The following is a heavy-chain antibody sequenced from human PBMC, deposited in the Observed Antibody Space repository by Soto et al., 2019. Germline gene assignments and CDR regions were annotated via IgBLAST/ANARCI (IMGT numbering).Heavy chain of an antibody. D-gene: IGHD6-13*01. V-gene: IGHV1-2*04. CDR2: INPNSGGT. Sequence: ASVKVSCKASGYTFTDYYMHWVRQAPGQGLEWMGWINPNSGGTNYAQKFQGWVTMTRDTSISTAYMELSRLRSDDTAVYYCARVPAAGTYYGMDVWGQGTTVTVSS. J-gene: IGHJ6*02. CDR1: GYTFTDYY. CDR3: ARVPAAGTYYGMDV.